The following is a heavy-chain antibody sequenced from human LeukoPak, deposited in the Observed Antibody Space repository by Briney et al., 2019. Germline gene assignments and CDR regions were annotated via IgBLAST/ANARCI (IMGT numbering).Heavy chain of an antibody. CDR2: ISGGGGST. CDR3: AKGSSGWYTHTLDY. CDR1: GFTFSSYA. J-gene: IGHJ4*02. D-gene: IGHD6-19*01. Sequence: GGSLRLSCAASGFTFSSYAMSWVRQAPGKGLEWVSAISGGGGSTYYADSVKGRFTISRDNSKNTLYLQMNSLRAEDTAVYYCAKGSSGWYTHTLDYWGQGTLVTVSS. V-gene: IGHV3-23*01.